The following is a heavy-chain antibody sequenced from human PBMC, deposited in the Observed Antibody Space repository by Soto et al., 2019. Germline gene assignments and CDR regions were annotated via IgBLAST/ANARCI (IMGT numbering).Heavy chain of an antibody. V-gene: IGHV1-69*06. Sequence: QVQLVQSGAEVKEPGSSVKVSCKASGGTFNNYAITWVRQAPGQGLEWMGGITPLFGAANYAQKFQGRVTITANKSTSTAYMELSSLRSEETALYYCARETSQISSGYLGFYWGQGTQVTVSS. J-gene: IGHJ4*02. CDR1: GGTFNNYA. CDR2: ITPLFGAA. D-gene: IGHD3-22*01. CDR3: ARETSQISSGYLGFY.